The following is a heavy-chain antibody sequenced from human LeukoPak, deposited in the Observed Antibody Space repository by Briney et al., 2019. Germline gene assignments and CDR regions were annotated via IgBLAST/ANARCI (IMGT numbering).Heavy chain of an antibody. CDR2: VSYDGSNK. J-gene: IGHJ4*02. D-gene: IGHD3-22*01. CDR3: ARDHYDSSGYLFDY. V-gene: IGHV3-30-3*01. Sequence: GGSLRLSCAASGFTFSSYAMHWVRQAPGKGLEWAAVVSYDGSNKYYADSVKGRFTISRDNSKNTPYLQMNSLRTEDTAVYYCARDHYDSSGYLFDYWGQGSLVTVSS. CDR1: GFTFSSYA.